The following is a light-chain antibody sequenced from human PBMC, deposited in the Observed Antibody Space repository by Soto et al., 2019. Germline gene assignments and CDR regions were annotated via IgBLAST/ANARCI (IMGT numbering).Light chain of an antibody. CDR1: QSISSE. Sequence: EIVMTQSPATLSVSPGESATLSCRASQSISSELAWYQQKPGQPPRLLIYGASTRATGVPARFTGSGSGSDFTPTISGLQSEDFAVYYCQQGHNWPLTSGQGTRLEI. J-gene: IGKJ2*01. CDR2: GAS. V-gene: IGKV3-15*01. CDR3: QQGHNWPLT.